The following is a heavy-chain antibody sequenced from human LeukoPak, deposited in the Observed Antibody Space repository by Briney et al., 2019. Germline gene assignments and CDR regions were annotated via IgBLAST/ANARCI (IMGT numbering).Heavy chain of an antibody. Sequence: GESLKISCAASGFPFTSYWMRWVRQVPGKAPVCVSQINVDGSITRYADAVKGRFTISRDNAKNTLELEMNSLTVDDTGVYYCARGTWYIDVWGRGTLVTVSS. J-gene: IGHJ2*01. V-gene: IGHV3-74*01. CDR3: ARGTWYIDV. D-gene: IGHD1-7*01. CDR2: INVDGSIT. CDR1: GFPFTSYW.